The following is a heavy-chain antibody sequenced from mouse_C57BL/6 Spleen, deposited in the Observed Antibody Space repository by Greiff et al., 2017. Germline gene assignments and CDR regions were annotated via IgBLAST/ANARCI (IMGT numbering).Heavy chain of an antibody. CDR2: ISSGGSYT. CDR3: ARRGFITTVVAHFDY. CDR1: GFTFSSYG. D-gene: IGHD1-1*01. J-gene: IGHJ2*01. V-gene: IGHV5-6*02. Sequence: EVKLMESGGDLVKPGGSLKLSCAASGFTFSSYGMSWVRQTPDKRLAWVATISSGGSYTYYPDSVKGRFTISRDNAKNTLYLQMSSLKSEDTAMYYCARRGFITTVVAHFDYWGQGTTLTVSS.